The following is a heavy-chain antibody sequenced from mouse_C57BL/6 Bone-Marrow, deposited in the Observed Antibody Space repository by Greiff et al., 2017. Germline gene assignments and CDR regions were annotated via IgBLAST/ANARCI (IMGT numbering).Heavy chain of an antibody. CDR1: GYAFSSSW. CDR3: ARNDSVRDYFDY. D-gene: IGHD2-4*01. V-gene: IGHV1-82*01. Sequence: VQLQQSGPELVKPGASVKISCKASGYAFSSSWMNWVKQRPGKGLEWIGRIYPGDGDTNYNGKFKGKATLTADKSSSTAYMQLSSLTSEDSAVYFCARNDSVRDYFDYWGQGTTLTASS. CDR2: IYPGDGDT. J-gene: IGHJ2*01.